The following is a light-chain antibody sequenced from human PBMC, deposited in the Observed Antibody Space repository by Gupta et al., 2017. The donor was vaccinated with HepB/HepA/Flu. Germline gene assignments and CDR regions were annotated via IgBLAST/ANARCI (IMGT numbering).Light chain of an antibody. CDR2: AAS. CDR3: QQYNSYPFT. V-gene: IGKV1-16*02. J-gene: IGKJ4*01. CDR1: QDIGNY. Sequence: IQMSQSPSSLPASVGDRVTITCRASQDIGNYLAWFQQKPGKAPKPLIYAASGLHNGVPSKISGSGSGTDFTITSTSLQPEDFAIYYCQQYNSYPFTFGGGTRVDIK.